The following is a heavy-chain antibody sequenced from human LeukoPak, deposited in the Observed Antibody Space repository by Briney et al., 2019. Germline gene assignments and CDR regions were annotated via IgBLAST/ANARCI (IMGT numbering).Heavy chain of an antibody. J-gene: IGHJ6*04. CDR1: GFTFSSYA. CDR3: AELGITMIGGV. D-gene: IGHD3-10*02. Sequence: GGSLRLSCAASGFTFSSYAMHWVRQAPGQGLEWVAVISYDGSNKYYADSVKGRFTISSDNSKNTLYLQMNSLRAEDTAVYYCAELGITMIGGVWGKGTTVTISS. CDR2: ISYDGSNK. V-gene: IGHV3-30*04.